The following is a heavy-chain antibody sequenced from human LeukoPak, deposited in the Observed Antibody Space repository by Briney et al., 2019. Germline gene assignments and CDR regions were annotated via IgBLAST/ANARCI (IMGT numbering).Heavy chain of an antibody. CDR3: ARRILYSGSYLFDY. CDR2: IYPGDSDT. Sequence: GESLKISCKDSGYSFTNYWIGWVRQMPGKGLEWMGIIYPGDSDTRYSPSFQGQVTISADKSISTAYLQWSSLKASDTAIYYCARRILYSGSYLFDYWGQGTLVTVSS. CDR1: GYSFTNYW. V-gene: IGHV5-51*01. J-gene: IGHJ4*02. D-gene: IGHD1-26*01.